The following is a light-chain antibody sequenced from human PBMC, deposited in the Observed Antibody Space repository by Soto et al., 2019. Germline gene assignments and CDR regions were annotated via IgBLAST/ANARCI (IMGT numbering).Light chain of an antibody. CDR2: AAS. CDR3: QQYYSFPYT. V-gene: IGKV1-39*01. CDR1: QSISSY. Sequence: DIQMTQSPSSLSASVGDRVTITCRASQSISSYLNWYQQKPGKAPELLIYAASTLQSGVPSRFSGSGSGTDFTLTISCLQSEDFATYYCQQYYSFPYTFGQGTKVDIK. J-gene: IGKJ2*01.